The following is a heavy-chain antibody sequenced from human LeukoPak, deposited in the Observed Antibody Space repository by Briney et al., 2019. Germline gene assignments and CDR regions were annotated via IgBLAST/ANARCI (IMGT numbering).Heavy chain of an antibody. CDR1: GFTFSSYG. D-gene: IGHD2-15*01. V-gene: IGHV3-21*01. Sequence: PGGSLRLSCAASGFTFSSYGMNWVRQAPGKGLEWVSSISSSSSYIYYADSVKGRFTISGDNAKNSLYLQMNSLRAEDTAVYYCARDYGYCSGGSCVNFDYWGQGTLVTVSS. CDR2: ISSSSSYI. CDR3: ARDYGYCSGGSCVNFDY. J-gene: IGHJ4*02.